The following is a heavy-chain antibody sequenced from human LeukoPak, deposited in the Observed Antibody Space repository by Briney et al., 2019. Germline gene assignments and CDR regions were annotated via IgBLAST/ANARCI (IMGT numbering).Heavy chain of an antibody. CDR1: GASISSYY. Sequence: SSETLSLTCTVSGASISSYYWTWIRQPAGKGPEWIGRTHTSGSTNYNPSLKSRVNMSVDTSKNQFSLKLNSVTAADTAVYYCARVTDPRYNWFDPWGQGTLVTVSS. J-gene: IGHJ5*02. V-gene: IGHV4-4*07. CDR2: THTSGST. D-gene: IGHD2-21*02. CDR3: ARVTDPRYNWFDP.